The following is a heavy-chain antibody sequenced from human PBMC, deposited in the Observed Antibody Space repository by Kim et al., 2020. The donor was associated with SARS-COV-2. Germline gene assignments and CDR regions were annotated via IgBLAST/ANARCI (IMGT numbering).Heavy chain of an antibody. V-gene: IGHV4-39*01. Sequence: SETLSLTCTVSGGSISSSGYYWGWIRQPPGKGLEWIGGMYHSGSTYYSPSLKSRATISVVTSKNQFSLKLTSVTAADTAMYYCARQATAVSKGWFDPWGQGTLVTVSS. D-gene: IGHD2-2*01. J-gene: IGHJ5*02. CDR1: GGSISSSGYY. CDR3: ARQATAVSKGWFDP. CDR2: MYHSGST.